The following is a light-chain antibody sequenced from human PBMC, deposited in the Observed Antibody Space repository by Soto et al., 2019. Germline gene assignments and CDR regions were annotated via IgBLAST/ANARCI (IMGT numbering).Light chain of an antibody. V-gene: IGKV3-20*01. CDR2: GAS. CDR1: QTVKSDY. CDR3: QQYGTSPVT. J-gene: IGKJ1*01. Sequence: EIVLTHSPGTLSLSPGERATLSCGASQTVKSDYLAWYQQKPGLPPRLLMYGASSRAPGIPGRFSGSGSGTDFSLTISRLEPEDFAVYYCQQYGTSPVTFGQGTKVEIK.